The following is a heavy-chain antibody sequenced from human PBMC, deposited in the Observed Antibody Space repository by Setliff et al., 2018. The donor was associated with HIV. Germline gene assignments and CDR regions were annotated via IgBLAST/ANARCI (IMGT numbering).Heavy chain of an antibody. CDR3: ARALDFLTEQLNWFFPL. Sequence: PGESPKISCKASGYRFTSYWIAWVRQMPGKGLEWMGIIYPGDSDTRYSPSLQGQVTISVDKSISTAYLQWNSLKASDTAIYYCARALDFLTEQLNWFFPLWGRGTLVTVSS. CDR1: GYRFTSYW. J-gene: IGHJ2*01. CDR2: IYPGDSDT. D-gene: IGHD3-9*01. V-gene: IGHV5-51*01.